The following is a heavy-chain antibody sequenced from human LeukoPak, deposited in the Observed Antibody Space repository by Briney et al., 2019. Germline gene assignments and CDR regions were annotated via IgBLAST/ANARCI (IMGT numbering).Heavy chain of an antibody. CDR1: GYTFTGYY. D-gene: IGHD6-13*01. Sequence: GASVKVSCKASGYTFTGYYMHWVRQAPGQGLEWMGWINPNSGGTNYAQKFQGWVTMTRDTSISTAYMELSRLRSDDTAVYYCARNGPAAGLQPSGPDCYYWGQGTLVTVSS. CDR2: INPNSGGT. J-gene: IGHJ4*02. CDR3: ARNGPAAGLQPSGPDCYY. V-gene: IGHV1-2*04.